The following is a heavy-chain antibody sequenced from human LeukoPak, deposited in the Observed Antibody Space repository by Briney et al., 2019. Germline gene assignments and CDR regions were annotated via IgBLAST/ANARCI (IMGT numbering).Heavy chain of an antibody. V-gene: IGHV3-53*01. CDR3: ARDFPPHGYSGSSR. CDR2: IYSGGST. J-gene: IGHJ4*02. Sequence: PGGSLRLSCAASGFTVSSNYMSWVRQAPGKGLEWVSVIYSGGSTYYADSMKGRFTISRDNSKNTLYLQMNSLRAEDTAVYYCARDFPPHGYSGSSRWGQGALVTVSS. CDR1: GFTVSSNY. D-gene: IGHD1-26*01.